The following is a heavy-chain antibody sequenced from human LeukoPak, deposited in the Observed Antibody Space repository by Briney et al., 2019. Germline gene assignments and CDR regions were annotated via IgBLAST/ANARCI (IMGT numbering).Heavy chain of an antibody. J-gene: IGHJ6*03. V-gene: IGHV3-30*02. Sequence: GGSLRLSCAASGFTFSNYAMHWVRQAPGKGLEWVALIRYDGSNRYYADSVKGRFTISRDNSKNTLYLQMHSLGVEDTAVYYCAKGLAYYDFWSGRTNYYYMDVWGKGTTVTVSS. D-gene: IGHD3-3*01. CDR1: GFTFSNYA. CDR3: AKGLAYYDFWSGRTNYYYMDV. CDR2: IRYDGSNR.